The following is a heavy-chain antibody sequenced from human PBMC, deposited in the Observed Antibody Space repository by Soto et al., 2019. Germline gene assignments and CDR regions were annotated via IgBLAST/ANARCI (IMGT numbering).Heavy chain of an antibody. CDR1: GFTFSTYA. Sequence: PGWSPRPSCLDSGFTFSTYAMHWFRQAPLNVVEYVSSISSNGGSTYYADSGKVRFSLSRDNSKNTLYLQMSSLRAEDTAVYYCVKDFGTGCSGGSCYSPYYYGMDVWGQGTTLTPSS. D-gene: IGHD2-15*01. V-gene: IGHV3-64D*06. J-gene: IGHJ6*02. CDR3: VKDFGTGCSGGSCYSPYYYGMDV. CDR2: ISSNGGST.